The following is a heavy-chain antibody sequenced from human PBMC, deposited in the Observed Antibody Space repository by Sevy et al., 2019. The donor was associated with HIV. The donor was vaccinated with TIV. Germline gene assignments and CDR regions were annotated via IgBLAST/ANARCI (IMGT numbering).Heavy chain of an antibody. V-gene: IGHV3-72*01. D-gene: IGHD6-13*01. Sequence: GGSLRRSCAASGFTFSDHYMEWVRQAPGKGLEWVGRIRNKADSYTTEYAASVKGRFTISRDDSKNSLYLLMNSLKTEDTAVYYCATHAGIAAAGRVLDYWGQGTLVTVSS. J-gene: IGHJ4*02. CDR2: IRNKADSYTT. CDR3: ATHAGIAAAGRVLDY. CDR1: GFTFSDHY.